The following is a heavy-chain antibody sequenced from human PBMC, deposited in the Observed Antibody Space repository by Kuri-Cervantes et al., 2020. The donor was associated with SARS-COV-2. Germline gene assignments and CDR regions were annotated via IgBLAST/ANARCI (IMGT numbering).Heavy chain of an antibody. CDR3: ARDVYSSSWPSVDY. CDR1: GFTFSSYD. CDR2: IGTAGDP. Sequence: GESLKISCAASGFTFSSYDMHWVRQATGKGLEWVSAIGTAGDPYYPGSVKGRFTISRENAKNSLYLQMNSLRAEDTAVYYCARDVYSSSWPSVDYWGRGTLVTVSS. J-gene: IGHJ4*02. V-gene: IGHV3-13*05. D-gene: IGHD6-13*01.